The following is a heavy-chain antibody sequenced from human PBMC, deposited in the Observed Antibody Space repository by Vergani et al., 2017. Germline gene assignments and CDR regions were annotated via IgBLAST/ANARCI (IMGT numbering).Heavy chain of an antibody. D-gene: IGHD3-22*01. CDR3: ARDGTYIFVSSSDYSHLLYY. V-gene: IGHV3-11*04. J-gene: IGHJ4*02. CDR1: GFIFSDYD. CDR2: ISTSGTNI. Sequence: QVHLVESGGGLVKPGGSLRLSCAASGFIFSDYDMSWVRQAPGKGLEWVSYISTSGTNIYYGDSVKGRFTCSRDNAKNALYLQMISLRVADTAVYYCARDGTYIFVSSSDYSHLLYYWGQGILVTVSS.